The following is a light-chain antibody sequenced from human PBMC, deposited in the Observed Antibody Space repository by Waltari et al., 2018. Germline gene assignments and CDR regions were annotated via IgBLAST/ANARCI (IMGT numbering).Light chain of an antibody. CDR1: SSDVGIYHL. CDR2: GVS. Sequence: QSALPQPASVSGSPGQSITIPCTGTSSDVGIYHLVSCYQHRPAKAPKLIIYGVSKRPSGVSNRFSGSKSGNTASLTISGLRTEDEADYYCCSYAGGSAFVFGTGTKITVL. V-gene: IGLV2-23*02. J-gene: IGLJ1*01. CDR3: CSYAGGSAFV.